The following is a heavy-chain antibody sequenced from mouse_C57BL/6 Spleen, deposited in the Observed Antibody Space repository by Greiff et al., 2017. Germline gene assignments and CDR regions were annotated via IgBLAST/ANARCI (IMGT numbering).Heavy chain of an antibody. CDR3: ARGWYYGSSRMGY. Sequence: QVQLQQPGAELVRPGTSVKLSCKASGYTFTSYWMHWVKQRPGQGLEWIGVIDPSDSYTNYNQKFKGKATLTVDTSSSTAYMQLSSLTSEDSAVYYCARGWYYGSSRMGYWGQGTSVTVSS. J-gene: IGHJ4*01. D-gene: IGHD1-1*01. CDR2: IDPSDSYT. CDR1: GYTFTSYW. V-gene: IGHV1-59*01.